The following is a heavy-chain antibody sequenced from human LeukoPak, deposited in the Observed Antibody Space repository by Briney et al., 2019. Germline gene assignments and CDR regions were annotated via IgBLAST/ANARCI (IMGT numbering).Heavy chain of an antibody. CDR3: ARVSYEYSSGWDEGIYFDY. V-gene: IGHV4-34*12. J-gene: IGHJ4*02. CDR1: GGSFRGYY. CDR2: IIDIGSI. D-gene: IGHD6-19*01. Sequence: SETLSLTCAVYGGSFRGYYWSWVRQPPGRGGGWGGEIIDIGSINYNTPLKSRAAISVDTSKNQFSLKMSSVTAADTAVYYCARVSYEYSSGWDEGIYFDYWGQGTLVTVSS.